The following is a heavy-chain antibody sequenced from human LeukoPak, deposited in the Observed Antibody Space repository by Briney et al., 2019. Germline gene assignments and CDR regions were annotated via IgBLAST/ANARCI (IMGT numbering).Heavy chain of an antibody. V-gene: IGHV3-9*01. D-gene: IGHD2-2*02. J-gene: IGHJ6*02. CDR3: AKDPSRYCSSTSCYTGMDV. Sequence: GRSLRLSCAASGFTFDDYAMHWVRQAPGKGLEWVSGISWNSGSIGYADSVKGRFTISRDNAKNSLYLQMNSLRAEDTALYYCAKDPSRYCSSTSCYTGMDVWGQGTTVTVSS. CDR2: ISWNSGSI. CDR1: GFTFDDYA.